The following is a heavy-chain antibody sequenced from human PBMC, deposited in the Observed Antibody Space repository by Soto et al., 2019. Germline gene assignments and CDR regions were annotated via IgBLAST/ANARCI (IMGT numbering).Heavy chain of an antibody. CDR2: IYATGTT. Sequence: KSSETLSLTCTVSGASISGYYWSWIRKSAGKGLEWIGRIYATGTTDYNPSLKSRVMMSVDTSKKQFSLRLRSVTAADTAVYYCVRDGTKTLRDWFDPWGQGISVTVSS. CDR1: GASISGYY. J-gene: IGHJ5*02. CDR3: VRDGTKTLRDWFDP. D-gene: IGHD1-1*01. V-gene: IGHV4-4*07.